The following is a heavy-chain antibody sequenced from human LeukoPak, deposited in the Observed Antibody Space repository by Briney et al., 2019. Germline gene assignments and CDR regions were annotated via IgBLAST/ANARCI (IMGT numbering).Heavy chain of an antibody. CDR1: GYSFTSYW. V-gene: IGHV5-10-1*01. CDR2: IDPSDSYS. CDR3: ARSPPYYYDSSGHNRHFDY. Sequence: GESLRISCKGSGYSFTSYWISWVRQMPGKGLEWMGRIDPSDSYSNYSPSFQGHVTISADMSTSTAYLQWSSLKASDTAMYYCARSPPYYYDSSGHNRHFDYWGQGTLVTVSS. J-gene: IGHJ4*02. D-gene: IGHD3-22*01.